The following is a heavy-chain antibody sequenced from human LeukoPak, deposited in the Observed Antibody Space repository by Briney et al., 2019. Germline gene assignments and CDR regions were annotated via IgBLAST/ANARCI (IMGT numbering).Heavy chain of an antibody. CDR1: GYTFTGYY. CDR2: INPNSGGT. J-gene: IGHJ4*02. V-gene: IGHV1-2*02. CDR3: ATLGHYDSSGYPY. D-gene: IGHD3-22*01. Sequence: ASVKVSCKASGYTFTGYYMHWVRQAPGQGLGWMGWINPNSGGTNYAQKFQDRVTMTRDTSISTAYMELSRLRSDDTAVYYCATLGHYDSSGYPYWGQGTLVTVSS.